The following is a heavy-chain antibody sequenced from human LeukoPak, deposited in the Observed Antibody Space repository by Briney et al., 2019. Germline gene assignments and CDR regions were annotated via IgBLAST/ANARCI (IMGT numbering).Heavy chain of an antibody. Sequence: ASVKVSCKASGYTFTSYDTNWVRQATGQGLEWMGWMNPNSGNTGYAQKFQGRVTMARNTSISTAYMELSSLRSEDTAVYYCARGYNQSKYRNFGTLRYWGQGTLVTVSS. V-gene: IGHV1-8*01. CDR2: MNPNSGNT. CDR3: ARGYNQSKYRNFGTLRY. J-gene: IGHJ4*02. CDR1: GYTFTSYD. D-gene: IGHD2/OR15-2a*01.